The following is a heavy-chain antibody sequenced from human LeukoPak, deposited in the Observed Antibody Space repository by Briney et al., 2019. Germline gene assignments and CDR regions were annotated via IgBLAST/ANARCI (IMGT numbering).Heavy chain of an antibody. V-gene: IGHV3-30*18. CDR3: TKGYRSSAGYYFDY. J-gene: IGHJ4*02. Sequence: GGSLRLSCAASGFSFNIHDMHWVRQAPGKGLEWVAFMLHDGDSKYYADSVKGRFIISSDNSRNTLYLRMNNLRAEDTAVYYCTKGYRSSAGYYFDYWGQGTLVTVSS. CDR2: MLHDGDSK. CDR1: GFSFNIHD. D-gene: IGHD6-6*01.